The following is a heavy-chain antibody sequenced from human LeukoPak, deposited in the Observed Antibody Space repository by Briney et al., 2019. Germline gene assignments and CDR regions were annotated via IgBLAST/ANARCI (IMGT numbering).Heavy chain of an antibody. Sequence: SETLSLTCTVSGGSINGFHWTWIRQPAGKGLEWIGRIYTSGSTDYNPSLKSRVTMSVDTSKNQFSLMLSSVTAADTAVYFCAREKRGNYGYNFDYSGQGTLVTVSS. CDR2: IYTSGST. J-gene: IGHJ4*02. D-gene: IGHD3-10*01. V-gene: IGHV4-4*07. CDR3: AREKRGNYGYNFDY. CDR1: GGSINGFH.